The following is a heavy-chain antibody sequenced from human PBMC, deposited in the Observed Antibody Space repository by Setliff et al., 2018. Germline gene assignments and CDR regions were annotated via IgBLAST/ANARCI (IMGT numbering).Heavy chain of an antibody. J-gene: IGHJ6*03. D-gene: IGHD2-15*01. Sequence: SVKVSCKTSGFRFTSFGFSWVRQAPGQGLEWMGGTIPMFGTTNYAQKFQGRVTVITDESTSTAYMELSSLKSEDTAMYYCAREGVDTRSSTDYRYYMDVWGKGTTVTVSS. V-gene: IGHV1-69*05. CDR2: TIPMFGTT. CDR1: GFRFTSFG. CDR3: AREGVDTRSSTDYRYYMDV.